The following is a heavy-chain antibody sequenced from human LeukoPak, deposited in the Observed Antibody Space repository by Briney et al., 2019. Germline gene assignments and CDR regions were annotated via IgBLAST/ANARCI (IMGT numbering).Heavy chain of an antibody. V-gene: IGHV1-24*01. J-gene: IGHJ4*02. CDR3: ATVGTYDSSGYYHDY. CDR1: GYTLTELS. Sequence: ASVKVSFKVSGYTLTELSMHWVRQAPGKGLEWMGGFDPEDGETIYAQKFQGRVTMTEDTSTDTAYMELSSLRSEDTAVYYCATVGTYDSSGYYHDYWGQGTLVTVSS. CDR2: FDPEDGET. D-gene: IGHD3-22*01.